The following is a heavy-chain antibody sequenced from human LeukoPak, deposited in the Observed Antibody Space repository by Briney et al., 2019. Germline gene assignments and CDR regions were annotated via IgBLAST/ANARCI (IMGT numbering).Heavy chain of an antibody. Sequence: PVGSLRLSCAASGFTFSSYGMHWVRQAPGKGLEWVAFIRYDGSNKYYADSVKGRFTISRDNSKNTLYLQMNSLSAEATAVYYCAKQGVRGVIDYFDYWGQGTLVTVSS. CDR1: GFTFSSYG. CDR2: IRYDGSNK. D-gene: IGHD3-10*01. J-gene: IGHJ4*02. V-gene: IGHV3-30*02. CDR3: AKQGVRGVIDYFDY.